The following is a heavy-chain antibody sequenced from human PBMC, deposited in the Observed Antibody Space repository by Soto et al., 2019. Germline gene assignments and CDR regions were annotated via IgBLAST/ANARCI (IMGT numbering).Heavy chain of an antibody. J-gene: IGHJ5*02. CDR2: IFHSGST. Sequence: QLQLQESGSGLVKPLQTLSLTCTVSGGSISSGGYSWSWIRQPPGKGLEWIGYIFHSGSTYYNPSLQNRVTISVDGSTNQFSLRLSSVTASDTAVYYCARVLYSSSWTHSWLDPWGQGTLVTVSS. V-gene: IGHV4-30-2*01. CDR1: GGSISSGGYS. CDR3: ARVLYSSSWTHSWLDP. D-gene: IGHD6-13*01.